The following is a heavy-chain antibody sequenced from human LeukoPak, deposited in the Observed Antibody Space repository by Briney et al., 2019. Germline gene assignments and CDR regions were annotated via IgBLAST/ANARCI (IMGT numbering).Heavy chain of an antibody. J-gene: IGHJ6*02. CDR2: IYYSGST. CDR3: ARDESITIFGVVRRAYYYYGMDV. V-gene: IGHV4-61*01. D-gene: IGHD3-3*01. CDR1: GGSVSSGSYY. Sequence: PSKTLSLTCTVSGGSVSSGSYYWSWIRQPPGKGLEWIGYIYYSGSTNYNPSLKSRVTISVDTSKNQFSLKLSSVTAADTAVYYCARDESITIFGVVRRAYYYYGMDVWGQGTTVTVSS.